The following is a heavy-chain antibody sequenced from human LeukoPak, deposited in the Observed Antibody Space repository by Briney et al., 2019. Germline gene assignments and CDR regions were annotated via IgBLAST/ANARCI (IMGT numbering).Heavy chain of an antibody. Sequence: GGALRLSCAASGFTFSSYAMSWVRQAPGKGVEGVSVIYSGGSTYYAASVKGRFTIPTDNSKHALYLQMNSLRAEDTAVYYCARGSKDRYPDYWGQGTLVTVSS. CDR2: IYSGGST. J-gene: IGHJ4*02. CDR3: ARGSKDRYPDY. V-gene: IGHV3-53*01. D-gene: IGHD2-15*01. CDR1: GFTFSSYA.